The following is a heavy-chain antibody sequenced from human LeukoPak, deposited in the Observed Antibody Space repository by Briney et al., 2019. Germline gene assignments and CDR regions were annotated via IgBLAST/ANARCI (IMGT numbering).Heavy chain of an antibody. J-gene: IGHJ5*02. CDR3: ARKTKRQLVRGWFDP. Sequence: SETLSLTCAVSGYSISSGYYWSWIRQPPGKGLEWIGEINHSGSTNYNPSLKSRVTISVDTSKNQLSLKLSSVTAAGTAVYYCARKTKRQLVRGWFDPWGQGTLVTVSS. CDR1: GYSISSGYY. V-gene: IGHV4-34*01. CDR2: INHSGST. D-gene: IGHD6-6*01.